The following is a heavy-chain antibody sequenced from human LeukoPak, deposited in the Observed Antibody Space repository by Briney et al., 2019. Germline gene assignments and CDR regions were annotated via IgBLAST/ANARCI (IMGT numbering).Heavy chain of an antibody. J-gene: IGHJ4*02. CDR2: IYYSGSP. CDR3: ARQMNTVTADY. D-gene: IGHD4-17*01. CDR1: GGSISSYY. V-gene: IGHV4-59*08. Sequence: SETLSLTCTVSGGSISSYYWTWIRQPPGKGLELIGFIYYSGSPNYNPSLKSRVTISVDTSKNQFSLKLSSVTAADTAVYYCARQMNTVTADYWGRGTLVTVSS.